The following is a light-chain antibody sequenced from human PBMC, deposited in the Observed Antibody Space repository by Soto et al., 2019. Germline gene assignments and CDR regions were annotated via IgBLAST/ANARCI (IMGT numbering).Light chain of an antibody. J-gene: IGKJ1*01. CDR1: QSISSW. CDR3: QQYNDNWT. V-gene: IGKV1-5*03. Sequence: DIQMTQSPSTLSASVGDRVTITCRASQSISSWLAWYQQKPGTAPKLLIYKASTLQSGVPSRFSGSGSGTEFTLTIRGLQPDDSSTCYCQQYNDNWTFGQGTKLEIK. CDR2: KAS.